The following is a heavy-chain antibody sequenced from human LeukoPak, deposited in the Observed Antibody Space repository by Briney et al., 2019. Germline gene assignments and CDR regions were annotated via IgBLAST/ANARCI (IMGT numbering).Heavy chain of an antibody. V-gene: IGHV3-9*01. D-gene: IGHD6-13*01. CDR1: GFTFDDYA. Sequence: GGSPRLSCAAPGFTFDDYAMHRGREAPGKGLGGVSGISWNSGSIGYADSVKGRFTISRDNAKNSLYLQMNSLRTEDTALYYCAKDSSSWYSLIDYWGQGTLVTVSS. CDR3: AKDSSSWYSLIDY. CDR2: ISWNSGSI. J-gene: IGHJ4*02.